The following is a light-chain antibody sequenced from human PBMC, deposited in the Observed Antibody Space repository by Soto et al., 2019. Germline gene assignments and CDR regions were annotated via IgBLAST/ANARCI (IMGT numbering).Light chain of an antibody. J-gene: IGKJ5*01. Sequence: IVMTHSPATLSVSPGERATLSCRASQSVSSNLAWYQQKPGQAPRLLIYGASTRATGIPARFSGSGSGTEFTLTISSLQSEDFAVYYCQQYNNWPPNFGQGTRLEIK. CDR1: QSVSSN. CDR2: GAS. V-gene: IGKV3-15*01. CDR3: QQYNNWPPN.